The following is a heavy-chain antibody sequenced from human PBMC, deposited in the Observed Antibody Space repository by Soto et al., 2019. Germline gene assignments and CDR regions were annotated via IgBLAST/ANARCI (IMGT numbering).Heavy chain of an antibody. V-gene: IGHV1-18*01. CDR1: GYTFTTYG. Sequence: QVQVVQSGAEVKEPGASVEVACKASGYTFTTYGISWVRQAPGQGLEWIGWINAYTGNTNYAQKVQGRVTMTTDTSTGTAYMELRRLRSDDKAVYYCARFYGSGSFPYHYWGQGTLVTVSS. J-gene: IGHJ4*02. D-gene: IGHD3-10*01. CDR3: ARFYGSGSFPYHY. CDR2: INAYTGNT.